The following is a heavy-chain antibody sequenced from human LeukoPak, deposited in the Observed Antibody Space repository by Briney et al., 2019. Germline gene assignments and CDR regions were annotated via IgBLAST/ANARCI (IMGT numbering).Heavy chain of an antibody. V-gene: IGHV1-69*05. D-gene: IGHD5-18*01. CDR1: GGTFSSDA. CDR3: ARTGRGYRFEYYFDY. J-gene: IGHJ4*02. CDR2: IIPIFGTA. Sequence: ASVKVSCKASGGTFSSDAISWVRQAPGQGLEWMGGIIPIFGTANYAQKFQGRVTITTDESTSTAYMELSSLRSEDTAVYYCARTGRGYRFEYYFDYWGQGTLVTVSS.